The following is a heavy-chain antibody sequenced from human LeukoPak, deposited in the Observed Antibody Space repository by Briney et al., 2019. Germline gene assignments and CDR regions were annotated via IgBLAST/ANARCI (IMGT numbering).Heavy chain of an antibody. J-gene: IGHJ4*02. Sequence: SETLSLTCAVYGGSFSDYYWSWICQPPGKGVEWIGEINHSGRTNYNPSLKSRVTISVDTSKNQFSLKLSSVTAADTAEYYCARLTIWSGYYNPDYWGQETLVTVSS. D-gene: IGHD3-3*01. CDR3: ARLTIWSGYYNPDY. CDR1: GGSFSDYY. CDR2: INHSGRT. V-gene: IGHV4-34*01.